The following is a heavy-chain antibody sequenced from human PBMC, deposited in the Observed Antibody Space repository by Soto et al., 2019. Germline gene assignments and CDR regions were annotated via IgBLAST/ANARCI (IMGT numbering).Heavy chain of an antibody. D-gene: IGHD2-2*01. CDR3: ALGPAAMKRNYYYYRDV. CDR2: IYPGDSDT. J-gene: IGHJ6*03. V-gene: IGHV5-51*01. CDR1: GYSFTSYW. Sequence: GESLKISCKGSGYSFTSYWIGWVRQMPGKGLEWMGIIYPGDSDTRYSPSFQGQVTISADKSISTAYLQWSSLKASDTAMYYCALGPAAMKRNYYYYRDVWGKGTTVTVSS.